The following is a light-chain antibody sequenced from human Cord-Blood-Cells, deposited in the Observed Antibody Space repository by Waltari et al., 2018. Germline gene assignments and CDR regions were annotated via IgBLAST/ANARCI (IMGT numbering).Light chain of an antibody. CDR2: DVS. CDR3: SSYTSSSTV. Sequence: HSALTQPASVSGSPGQSITISCTGTSSDVGGYNYVSWYQQHPGKAPKLMIYDVSKRPSGVSNRFSGSKSGNTASLTISGLQAEDEADYYCSSYTSSSTVFGGGTKLTVL. V-gene: IGLV2-14*01. CDR1: SSDVGGYNY. J-gene: IGLJ3*02.